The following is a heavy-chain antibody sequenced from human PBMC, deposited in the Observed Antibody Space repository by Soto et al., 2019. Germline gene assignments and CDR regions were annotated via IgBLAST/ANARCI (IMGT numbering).Heavy chain of an antibody. J-gene: IGHJ5*02. CDR2: IYEGGET. CDR1: GFTFSTYS. CDR3: VSRAWLSSP. D-gene: IGHD6-19*01. V-gene: IGHV3-7*02. Sequence: EVQLVESGGGLVQPGGSLRLSCAASGFTFSTYSMSWVRQAPGKGLEWVANIYEGGETQYGDSVKGRFTISRDNAKNSLSLQMNSLRAEDTAVYYCVSRAWLSSPWGQGTLVIVSS.